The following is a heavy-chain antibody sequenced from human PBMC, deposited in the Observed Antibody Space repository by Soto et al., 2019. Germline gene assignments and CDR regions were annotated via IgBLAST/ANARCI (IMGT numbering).Heavy chain of an antibody. Sequence: QITLNESGPTVVKPAETLTLTCTFSGFSLTTSGVGVGWIRQSPGKAPEWPALIYWDDDKRYSASLKSRLTIPKDTSKNQVVLTMASVDPADTATYYCAHRILRTVFGLVTTTAIYFDFWGQGTPVVVSS. CDR1: GFSLTTSGVG. D-gene: IGHD3-3*01. V-gene: IGHV2-5*02. CDR2: IYWDDDK. J-gene: IGHJ4*02. CDR3: AHRILRTVFGLVTTTAIYFDF.